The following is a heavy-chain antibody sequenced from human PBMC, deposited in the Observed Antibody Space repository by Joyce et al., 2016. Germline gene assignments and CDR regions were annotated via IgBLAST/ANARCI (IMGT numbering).Heavy chain of an antibody. V-gene: IGHV4-31*03. J-gene: IGHJ4*02. CDR2: MKYGERS. D-gene: IGHD2-2*01. CDR1: RVSISSGGYY. CDR3: ARAHCSGTGCLPTRYYFAY. Sequence: QVQLQESGPGLVKPSQTLSLTCTVSRVSISSGGYYWSWIRQHPGKGLEEMGEMKYGERSYYNPSVESRVTISLDTSKNPFSRKLNSVTAADTAMYYCARAHCSGTGCLPTRYYFAYWGQGTLVTVSS.